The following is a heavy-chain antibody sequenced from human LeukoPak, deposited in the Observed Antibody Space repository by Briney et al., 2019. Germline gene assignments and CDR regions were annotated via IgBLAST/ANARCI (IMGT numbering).Heavy chain of an antibody. CDR1: GGSISSYY. Sequence: SETLSLTRTVSGGSISSYYWSWIRQPPGKGLEWIGYIYYSGSTNYNPSLKSRVTISVDTSKNQFSLKLSSVTAADTAVYYCARQYCSGGSCYLSGAFDIWGQGTMVTVSS. CDR3: ARQYCSGGSCYLSGAFDI. J-gene: IGHJ3*02. D-gene: IGHD2-15*01. CDR2: IYYSGST. V-gene: IGHV4-59*01.